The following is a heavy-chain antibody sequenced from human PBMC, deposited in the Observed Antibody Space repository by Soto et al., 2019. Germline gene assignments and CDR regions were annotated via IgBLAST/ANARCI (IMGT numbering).Heavy chain of an antibody. V-gene: IGHV4-31*03. J-gene: IGHJ5*02. Sequence: SETLSLTCTVSGGSIRSGGYYWSWIRQHPGKGLEWFGYIYYSGSTYYNPSLKSRVTISVDTSKNQFSLKLSSVTAADTAVYYCARAPIETYYDFWSGYYRPKWFDPWGQGTLVTVS. CDR1: GGSIRSGGYY. CDR3: ARAPIETYYDFWSGYYRPKWFDP. D-gene: IGHD3-3*01. CDR2: IYYSGST.